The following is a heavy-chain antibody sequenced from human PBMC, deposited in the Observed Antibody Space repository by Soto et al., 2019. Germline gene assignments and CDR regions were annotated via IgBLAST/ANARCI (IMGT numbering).Heavy chain of an antibody. J-gene: IGHJ4*02. CDR2: FDPEDGEA. CDR1: GYTLTELS. V-gene: IGHV1-24*01. Sequence: ASVKVSCKVSGYTLTELSMHWVRQAPGKGLEWMGGFDPEDGEAIYAQKFQGRVTMTEDTSTDTAYMELRSLRSEDTAVYYCAIVLSMLAVAPHDWGQGPLVTVSS. D-gene: IGHD6-19*01. CDR3: AIVLSMLAVAPHD.